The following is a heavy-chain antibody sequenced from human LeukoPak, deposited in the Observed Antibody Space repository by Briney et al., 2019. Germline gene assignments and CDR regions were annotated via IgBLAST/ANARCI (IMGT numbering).Heavy chain of an antibody. CDR2: IWYDGSNK. CDR3: ASKIAVAGTHDAFDI. D-gene: IGHD6-19*01. Sequence: GGYLRLSCAASGFTLSSYGMHWVRQAPGKGLEWVAVIWYDGSNKYYADSVKGRFTISRDNSKNTLYLQMNSLRAEDTAVYYCASKIAVAGTHDAFDIWGQGTMVTVSS. CDR1: GFTLSSYG. V-gene: IGHV3-33*01. J-gene: IGHJ3*02.